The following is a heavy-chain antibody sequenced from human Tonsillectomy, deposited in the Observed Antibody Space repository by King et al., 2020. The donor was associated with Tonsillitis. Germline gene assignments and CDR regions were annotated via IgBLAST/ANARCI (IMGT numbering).Heavy chain of an antibody. Sequence: QLQESGPGLAKPSETLSLTCTVSGGSISDTSYFWGWIRQPPGKGLEWIGSGDFRGNNFYNPSLKSRVTISVDTSKHHFSLSLRSVTAADTGVYYCATRPRCTTGVCYQWYDFHMDVWGKGTTVAVSS. J-gene: IGHJ6*03. CDR3: ATRPRCTTGVCYQWYDFHMDV. V-gene: IGHV4-39*02. D-gene: IGHD2-8*01. CDR2: GDFRGNN. CDR1: GGSISDTSYF.